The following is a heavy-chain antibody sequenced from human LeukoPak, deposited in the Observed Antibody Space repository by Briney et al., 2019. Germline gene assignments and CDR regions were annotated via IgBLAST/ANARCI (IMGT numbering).Heavy chain of an antibody. V-gene: IGHV4-61*02. Sequence: SQTLSLTCTVSGGSISSGSYYWSWIRQPAGKGLEWIGRSDISGSTYYNPSLKSRVTISVDTSKNQFSLKLNSVTAADTAVYYCARGKLELTILDYWGQGTLVTVSS. CDR3: ARGKLELTILDY. J-gene: IGHJ4*02. CDR1: GGSISSGSYY. D-gene: IGHD1-7*01. CDR2: SDISGST.